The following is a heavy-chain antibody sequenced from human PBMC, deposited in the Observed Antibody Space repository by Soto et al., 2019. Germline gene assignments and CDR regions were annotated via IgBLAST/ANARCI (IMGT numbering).Heavy chain of an antibody. CDR3: VKVARGYSDFWSASFAS. V-gene: IGHV3-23*01. Sequence: EVHLLESGGGLVQPGGSLRLSCAASGFTFSNFAVSWVRQTPEKGLEWVSAISGTGHRTSYADSAKGRFTVSRDNYKNTLYLQMNSLSAEDTALYYCVKVARGYSDFWSASFASWGQGTLVTVAS. CDR2: ISGTGHRT. D-gene: IGHD3-3*01. J-gene: IGHJ4*02. CDR1: GFTFSNFA.